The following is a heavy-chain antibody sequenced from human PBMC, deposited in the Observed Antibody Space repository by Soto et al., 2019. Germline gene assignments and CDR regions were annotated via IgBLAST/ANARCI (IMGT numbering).Heavy chain of an antibody. CDR1: GYTYTSHY. Sequence: APVKVSCKASGYTYTSHYMNWVRQAPGQGLEWMGIINPSGGSTSYAQKFQGRVTMPRDTSTSTVYMELSSLRSEDPAVYYCGRDGALGENYYYYGLDVWGQGAAVSVSS. V-gene: IGHV1-46*01. D-gene: IGHD3-16*01. CDR3: GRDGALGENYYYYGLDV. CDR2: INPSGGST. J-gene: IGHJ6*02.